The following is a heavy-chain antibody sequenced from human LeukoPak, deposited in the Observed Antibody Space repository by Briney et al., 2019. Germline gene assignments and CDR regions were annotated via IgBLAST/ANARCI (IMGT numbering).Heavy chain of an antibody. J-gene: IGHJ3*02. D-gene: IGHD6-19*01. CDR2: ISYDGSNK. Sequence: GGSLRLSCAASGFTFSSYGMHWVRQAPGKGLEWVAVISYDGSNKYYADSVKGRFTISRDNSKNTLYLQMNSLRAEDTAVYYCAKEYSSGSYGAHDAFDIWGQGTMVTVSS. CDR1: GFTFSSYG. V-gene: IGHV3-30*18. CDR3: AKEYSSGSYGAHDAFDI.